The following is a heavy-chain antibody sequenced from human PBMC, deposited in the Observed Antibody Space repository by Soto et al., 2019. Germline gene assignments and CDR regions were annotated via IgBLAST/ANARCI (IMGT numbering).Heavy chain of an antibody. CDR2: ISGNGIST. V-gene: IGHV3-23*01. CDR3: TRDAISMVRGTDNWFDP. Sequence: EVQLLESGGGLIQPGGSLRLSCAASGFTFNNYAMSWVRQAPGKGLEWVSAISGNGISTYYADSVRGRFTISRDNSGNTLFLQMNRLRADDTAVYYCTRDAISMVRGTDNWFDPWGQGTLVTVSS. J-gene: IGHJ5*02. CDR1: GFTFNNYA. D-gene: IGHD3-10*01.